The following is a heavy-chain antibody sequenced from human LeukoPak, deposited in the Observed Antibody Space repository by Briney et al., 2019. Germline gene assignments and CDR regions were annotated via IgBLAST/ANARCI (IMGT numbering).Heavy chain of an antibody. CDR2: VCASGGCT. V-gene: IGHV3-23*01. D-gene: IGHD3-9*01. CDR1: GFSFSSYA. CDR3: AKDLLDYAGPHDYFEW. Sequence: GGSLRLSCEASGFSFSSYAMSWVRQSPGKGLEWVATVCASGGCTYYADSVEGRFTVSRDNAMNTLSLQMDSLRADDTAVYFCAKDLLDYAGPHDYFEWWGQGTLVTVSS. J-gene: IGHJ4*02.